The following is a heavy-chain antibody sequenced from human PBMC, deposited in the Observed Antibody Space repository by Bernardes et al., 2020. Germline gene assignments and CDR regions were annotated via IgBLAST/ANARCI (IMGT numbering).Heavy chain of an antibody. V-gene: IGHV3-21*01. CDR1: GFTFSDYT. D-gene: IGHD1-26*01. Sequence: GGSLRLSCAASGFTFSDYTMNWVRQAPGKGLEWVSSISSRSDHIYYAESMKGRFTISRDNAKNSLYLQMNSLRAEDTAVYYCARVWELQPFDYWGQGTLVTVSS. J-gene: IGHJ4*02. CDR2: ISSRSDHI. CDR3: ARVWELQPFDY.